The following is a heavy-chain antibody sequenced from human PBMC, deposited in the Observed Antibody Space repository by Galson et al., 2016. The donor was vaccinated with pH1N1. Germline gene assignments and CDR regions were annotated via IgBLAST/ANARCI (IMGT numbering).Heavy chain of an antibody. CDR1: GGPFSSYT. J-gene: IGHJ3*01. CDR3: ARDGRVTVVVTDDALDV. D-gene: IGHD2-15*01. Sequence: SVNVSCKASGGPFSSYTISWVRQAPGQGLEWVGRITPVLRTATYAQKFQGRITITADKSTNTVYMQLSSLRSDDTAVYYCARDGRVTVVVTDDALDVWGQGTVLTVSS. V-gene: IGHV1-69*08. CDR2: ITPVLRTA.